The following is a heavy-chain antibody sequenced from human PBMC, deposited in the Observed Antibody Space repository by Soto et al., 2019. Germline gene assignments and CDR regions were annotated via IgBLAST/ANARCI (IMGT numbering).Heavy chain of an antibody. CDR1: GFIFSNYA. V-gene: IGHV3-64D*06. CDR2: ISPQGGST. Sequence: GGSLRLSCAASGFIFSNYAMSWVRQTPGKGLEYVSAISPQGGSTYYADSVKGRFTISRDDSKNTVYLQMSSLRPDDTAVYYCVNMMIARGAFDFWGQGTLVTVSS. J-gene: IGHJ4*02. D-gene: IGHD2-21*01. CDR3: VNMMIARGAFDF.